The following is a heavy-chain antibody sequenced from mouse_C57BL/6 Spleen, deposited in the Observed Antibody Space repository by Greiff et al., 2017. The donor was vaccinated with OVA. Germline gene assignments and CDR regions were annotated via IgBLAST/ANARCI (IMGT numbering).Heavy chain of an antibody. J-gene: IGHJ1*03. CDR2: IWTGGGT. D-gene: IGHD1-1*01. CDR3: ARKRYYGSSYVPGYFDV. V-gene: IGHV2-9-1*01. CDR1: GFSLTSYA. Sequence: VQVVESGPGLVAPSQSLSITCTVSGFSLTSYAISWVRQPPGKGLEWLGVIWTGGGTNYNSALKSRLSISKDNSKSQVFLKMNSLQTDDTARYYCARKRYYGSSYVPGYFDVWGTGTTVTVSS.